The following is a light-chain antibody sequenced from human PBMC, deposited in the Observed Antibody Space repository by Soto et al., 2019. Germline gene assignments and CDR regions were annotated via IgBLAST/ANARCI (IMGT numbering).Light chain of an antibody. Sequence: QSVLTQPPSVSGAPGQRVTISCTGSSSNIGAGYDVHWYQQLPGTAPKLLIYGNSNRPSGVPDRFSGSMSGTSASLAITGLQAEDEADYYCQSYDSSLSEGVFGTGTKVTVL. J-gene: IGLJ1*01. CDR3: QSYDSSLSEGV. CDR2: GNS. CDR1: SSNIGAGYD. V-gene: IGLV1-40*01.